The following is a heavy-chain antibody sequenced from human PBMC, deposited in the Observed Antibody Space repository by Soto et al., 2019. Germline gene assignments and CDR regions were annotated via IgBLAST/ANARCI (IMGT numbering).Heavy chain of an antibody. D-gene: IGHD3-10*01. Sequence: QVQLRESGPGLVKPSETLSLTCTVSGDSVTGSSYYWSWVRQSPGKGLEWIAYIYYGDYTNYSPSRVSRAALSVDTSRNQVSLKLTSVTAADTAVYSCAAGQVSANAYGSPVHYHFYGMTVWGQGTTVTVSS. V-gene: IGHV4-61*01. CDR3: AAGQVSANAYGSPVHYHFYGMTV. CDR1: GDSVTGSSYY. J-gene: IGHJ6*02. CDR2: IYYGDYT.